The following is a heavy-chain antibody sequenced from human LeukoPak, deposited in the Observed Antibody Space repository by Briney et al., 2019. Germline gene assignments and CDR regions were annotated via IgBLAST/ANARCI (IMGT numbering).Heavy chain of an antibody. V-gene: IGHV7-4-1*02. CDR2: INTNTGNP. Sequence: ASVKVSCKASGYTFTSYAMNWVRQTPGQGLEWMGWINTNTGNPTYAQGFTGRFVFPLDTSVSTAYLQISSLKAEDTAVYYCARGRGSWGVRFLEWLDDYYYYYYMDVWGKGTTVTVSS. CDR1: GYTFTSYA. J-gene: IGHJ6*03. CDR3: ARGRGSWGVRFLEWLDDYYYYYYMDV. D-gene: IGHD3-3*01.